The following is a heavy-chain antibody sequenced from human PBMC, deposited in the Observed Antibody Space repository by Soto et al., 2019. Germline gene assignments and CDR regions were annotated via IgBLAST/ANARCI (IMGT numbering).Heavy chain of an antibody. V-gene: IGHV5-51*01. J-gene: IGHJ3*01. CDR2: VNPGDSET. CDR3: ATPDCNNGVCYHFYDF. D-gene: IGHD3-3*02. Sequence: HGESLKISCKGSDYTFAAYWIGWVRQLPGKGPEWMGIVNPGDSETGYSPSFQGQVTISADKSINTAYLQWSSLKASDTAMYYCATPDCNNGVCYHFYDFWGQGTMVTVSS. CDR1: DYTFAAYW.